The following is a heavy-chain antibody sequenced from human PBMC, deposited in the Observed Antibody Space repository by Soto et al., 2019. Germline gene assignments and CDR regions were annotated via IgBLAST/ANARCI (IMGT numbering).Heavy chain of an antibody. V-gene: IGHV3-23*01. CDR1: GVNFGSFA. D-gene: IGHD1-1*01. Sequence: GGSLRLSCAASGVNFGSFAMTWVRQAQGKGLQWVSAISGDGAATYYGDSVKGRFTISRDNSNNTLYLQMNSLKVDETAIYFCAKPTRTPTPEPWCQGPLVTVSS. J-gene: IGHJ5*02. CDR3: AKPTRTPTPEP. CDR2: ISGDGAAT.